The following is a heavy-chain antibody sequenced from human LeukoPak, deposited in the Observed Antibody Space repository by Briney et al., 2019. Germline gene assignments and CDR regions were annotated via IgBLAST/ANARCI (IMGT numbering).Heavy chain of an antibody. D-gene: IGHD6-19*01. Sequence: GGSLRLSCAASGFTFSSYWMCWVRQAPGKGLEWVANIKQDGSEKFYVDSVKGRFTISRDNAKNSLYLQMNSLRAEDTAVYCCAKDRREYSSGWYVNWFDPWGQGTLVTVSS. CDR1: GFTFSSYW. V-gene: IGHV3-7*03. CDR2: IKQDGSEK. CDR3: AKDRREYSSGWYVNWFDP. J-gene: IGHJ5*02.